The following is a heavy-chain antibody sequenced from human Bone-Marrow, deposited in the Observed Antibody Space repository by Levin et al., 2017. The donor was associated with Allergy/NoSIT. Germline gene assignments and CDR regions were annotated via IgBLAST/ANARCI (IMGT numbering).Heavy chain of an antibody. CDR3: AKSEGLRYYYDSSGRLGTWDY. CDR2: ISGSGGST. Sequence: PGGSLRLSCAASGFTFSSYAMSWVRQAPGKGLEWVSAISGSGGSTYYADSVKGRFTISRDNSKNTLYLQMNSLRAEDTAVYYCAKSEGLRYYYDSSGRLGTWDYWGQGTLVTVSS. CDR1: GFTFSSYA. J-gene: IGHJ4*02. D-gene: IGHD3-22*01. V-gene: IGHV3-23*01.